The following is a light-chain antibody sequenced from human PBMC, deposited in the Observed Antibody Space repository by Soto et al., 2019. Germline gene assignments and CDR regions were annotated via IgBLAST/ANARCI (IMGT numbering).Light chain of an antibody. CDR1: SGHSSYA. Sequence: QPVLTQSPSASASLGASVKLTCTLSSGHSSYAIAWHQQQPEKGTRYLMRVNSDGRHIKGDGIPDRFSGSSSGAERYLTISSLQSEDEADYYCQTWGTGTVVFGGGTQLTVL. V-gene: IGLV4-69*01. CDR2: VNSDGRH. CDR3: QTWGTGTVV. J-gene: IGLJ2*01.